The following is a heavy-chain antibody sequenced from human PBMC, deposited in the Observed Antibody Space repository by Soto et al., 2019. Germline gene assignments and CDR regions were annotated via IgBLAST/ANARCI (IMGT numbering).Heavy chain of an antibody. D-gene: IGHD3-16*01. Sequence: PSETLSLTCTVSGGSISSGGYYWSWIRQHPGKGLEWIGYIYYSGNTYYNPSLKSRVTISVDTSKNQFSLKLSSVTAADTAVYYCARADMIRTFYYGMDVWGQGTTVTVSS. CDR1: GGSISSGGYY. CDR2: IYYSGNT. V-gene: IGHV4-31*03. J-gene: IGHJ6*02. CDR3: ARADMIRTFYYGMDV.